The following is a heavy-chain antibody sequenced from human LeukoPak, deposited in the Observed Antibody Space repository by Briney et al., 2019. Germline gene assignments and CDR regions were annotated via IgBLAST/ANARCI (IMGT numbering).Heavy chain of an antibody. CDR1: GFTVSSNY. J-gene: IGHJ4*02. Sequence: PGGSLRLSCAASGFTVSSNYMSWVRQAPGKGLEWVSVIYSGGSTYYADSVKGRFTISRDNSKNTLYLQMNSLRAEDTAVYYCASRYYDSSGYYYSEDYWGQGTLVTVPS. CDR3: ASRYYDSSGYYYSEDY. CDR2: IYSGGST. D-gene: IGHD3-22*01. V-gene: IGHV3-53*01.